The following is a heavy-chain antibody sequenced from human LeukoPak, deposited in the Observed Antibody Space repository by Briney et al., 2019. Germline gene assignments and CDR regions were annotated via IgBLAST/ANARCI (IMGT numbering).Heavy chain of an antibody. CDR3: ARRQGCSSTSCPPDS. D-gene: IGHD2-2*01. CDR1: GYSFTTYW. V-gene: IGHV5-51*01. Sequence: GESLKISCRGSGYSFTTYWIGWVRQMHGKGLDWMGIIYPGDSDTRYSPSFQGQVTMSADKSINTAYLQWSSLKASDTAMYYCARRQGCSSTSCPPDSWGQGTLVTVSS. J-gene: IGHJ4*02. CDR2: IYPGDSDT.